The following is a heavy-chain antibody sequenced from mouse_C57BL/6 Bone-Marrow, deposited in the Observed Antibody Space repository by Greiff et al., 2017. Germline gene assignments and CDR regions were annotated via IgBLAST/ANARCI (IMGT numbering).Heavy chain of an antibody. CDR3: AISYDYDGYTRDY. CDR2: MHPNGGSP. Sequence: QVQLQQPGAELVKPGASVKLSCKASGYTFTNYWMHWVKQRPGQGLEWIGMMHPNGGSPDYNEKFKSEATLSVDKSSRTAYMELSSLTSEDSAVYYCAISYDYDGYTRDYWGQGTSVTVSS. V-gene: IGHV1-64*01. J-gene: IGHJ4*01. D-gene: IGHD2-4*01. CDR1: GYTFTNYW.